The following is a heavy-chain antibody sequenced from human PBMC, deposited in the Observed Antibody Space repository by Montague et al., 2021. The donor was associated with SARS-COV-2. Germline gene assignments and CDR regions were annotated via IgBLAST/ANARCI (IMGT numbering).Heavy chain of an antibody. CDR2: K. CDR3: ARDPNSGSTSCYYHY. D-gene: IGHD2-2*01. V-gene: IGHV3-7*01. Sequence: KYYLDSVKGRFTISRDNAKNSLYLQMNSLRAEDTAVYCCARDPNSGSTSCYYHYWGQGTLVSCSS. J-gene: IGHJ4*02.